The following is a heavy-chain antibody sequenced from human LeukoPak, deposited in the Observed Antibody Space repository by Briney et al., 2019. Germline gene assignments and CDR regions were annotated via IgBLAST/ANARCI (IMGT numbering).Heavy chain of an antibody. Sequence: PSETLSLTCTVSDGSLSSYSWSWIRQPPGKGLEWIGFIYYSGSTNYNPSLKNRVTISLGTSKNQFSLRLSSVTAADTAVYYCARRPAVAGTDGRGWFDPWGQRILVTVSS. V-gene: IGHV4-59*01. J-gene: IGHJ5*02. CDR1: DGSLSSYS. D-gene: IGHD6-19*01. CDR2: IYYSGST. CDR3: ARRPAVAGTDGRGWFDP.